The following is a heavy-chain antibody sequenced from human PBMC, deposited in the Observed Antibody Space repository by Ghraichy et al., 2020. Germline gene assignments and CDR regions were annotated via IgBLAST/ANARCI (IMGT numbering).Heavy chain of an antibody. Sequence: SQTLSLTCTVSGGSISSYYWSWIRQPPGKGLEWIGYIYYSGSTNYNPSLKSRVTISVDTSKNQFSLKLSSVTAADTAVYYCARPRTYYDFWSGYSADAFDIWGQGTMVTVSS. CDR3: ARPRTYYDFWSGYSADAFDI. J-gene: IGHJ3*02. CDR2: IYYSGST. V-gene: IGHV4-59*08. D-gene: IGHD3-3*01. CDR1: GGSISSYY.